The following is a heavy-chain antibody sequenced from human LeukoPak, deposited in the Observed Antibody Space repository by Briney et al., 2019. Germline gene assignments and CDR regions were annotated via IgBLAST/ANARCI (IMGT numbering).Heavy chain of an antibody. Sequence: GGSLRLSCAASGFTFSSYAMHWVRQAPGKGLEWVAVISYDGSNKYYADSVKGRFTISRDNSKNTLYLQMNSLRAEDTAVYYCARGHGYGSGSYYNPDYWGQGTSVTVSS. CDR2: ISYDGSNK. V-gene: IGHV3-30-3*01. CDR3: ARGHGYGSGSYYNPDY. D-gene: IGHD3-10*01. CDR1: GFTFSSYA. J-gene: IGHJ4*02.